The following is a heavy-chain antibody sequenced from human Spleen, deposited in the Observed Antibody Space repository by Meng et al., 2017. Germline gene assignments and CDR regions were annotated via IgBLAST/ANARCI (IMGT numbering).Heavy chain of an antibody. V-gene: IGHV1-8*01. Sequence: ASVKVSCKASGYTFTSYDINWVRQATGQGLEWMGWMNPKRGNTGYAQNFQGRVTMTRSTSISTAYMELSSLRSEDTAVYYCARGGSTEDYFDYWGQGTLVTVSS. J-gene: IGHJ4*02. CDR1: GYTFTSYD. D-gene: IGHD1-26*01. CDR2: MNPKRGNT. CDR3: ARGGSTEDYFDY.